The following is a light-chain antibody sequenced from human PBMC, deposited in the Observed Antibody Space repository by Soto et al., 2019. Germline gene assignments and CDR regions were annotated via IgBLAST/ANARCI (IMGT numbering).Light chain of an antibody. CDR3: QQFSSYPLT. J-gene: IGKJ4*01. CDR1: QSVSVNS. V-gene: IGKV3-20*01. CDR2: AAS. Sequence: EIVLTQSPGTLSLSPGERATLSCRASQSVSVNSLAWYQQKGGQAPRLLIYAASTRATGVPDRFSGTGSGTDFALTISRLEPEDFAVYYCQQFSSYPLTFGGGTKVEIK.